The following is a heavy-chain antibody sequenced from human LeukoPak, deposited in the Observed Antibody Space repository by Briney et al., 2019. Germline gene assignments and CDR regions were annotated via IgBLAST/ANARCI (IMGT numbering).Heavy chain of an antibody. Sequence: GGSLRLSCAASGFTFSSYSMNWVRQAPGKGLEWVSSISSSSSYIYYADSVKGRFTISRDNAKNSLYLQMNSLRAEDTAVYYCAREGMTNPKVDYWGQGTLVTVSS. J-gene: IGHJ4*02. CDR2: ISSSSSYI. D-gene: IGHD4-11*01. V-gene: IGHV3-21*01. CDR3: AREGMTNPKVDY. CDR1: GFTFSSYS.